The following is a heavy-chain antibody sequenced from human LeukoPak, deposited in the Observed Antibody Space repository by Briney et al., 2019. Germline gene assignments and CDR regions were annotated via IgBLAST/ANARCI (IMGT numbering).Heavy chain of an antibody. CDR1: GFTFSSYG. J-gene: IGHJ5*02. Sequence: GSLRLSCAASGFTFSSYGMHWVRQPPGKGLEWIGEIYHSGSTNYNPSLKSRVTISVDTSKNQFSLKLSSVTAADTAVYYCARDRGQWRRGNWFDPWGQGTLVTVSS. D-gene: IGHD6-19*01. CDR2: IYHSGST. V-gene: IGHV4-4*02. CDR3: ARDRGQWRRGNWFDP.